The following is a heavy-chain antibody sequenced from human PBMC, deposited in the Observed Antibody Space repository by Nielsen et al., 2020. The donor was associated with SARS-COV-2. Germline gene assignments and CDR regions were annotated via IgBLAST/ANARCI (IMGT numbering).Heavy chain of an antibody. D-gene: IGHD1-26*01. CDR2: ISYDGDNE. CDR3: ARDFSGSYSEIDYNYYGVDV. Sequence: GESLKISCAVSGFTFRSYAMHWVRQAPGKGLEWVAGISYDGDNEFYGESVKGRFTISRDNSKNTLYLQMNSLRSEDTAMYYCARDFSGSYSEIDYNYYGVDVWGQGTTVTVSS. CDR1: GFTFRSYA. J-gene: IGHJ6*02. V-gene: IGHV3-30-3*01.